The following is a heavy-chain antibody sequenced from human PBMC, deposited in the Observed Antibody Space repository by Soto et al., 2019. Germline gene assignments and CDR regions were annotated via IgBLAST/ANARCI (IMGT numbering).Heavy chain of an antibody. CDR3: ARGRLYQAVRGVIKG. CDR1: GGSFSGYY. D-gene: IGHD3-10*01. CDR2: INHSGST. J-gene: IGHJ4*02. V-gene: IGHV4-34*01. Sequence: LSETLSLTCAVYGGSFSGYYWSWIRQPPGKGLEWIGEINHSGSTNYNPSLKSRVTTSVDTFKNQFSLKLSSVTAADTAVYYCARGRLYQAVRGVIKGWGQGTLVTVSS.